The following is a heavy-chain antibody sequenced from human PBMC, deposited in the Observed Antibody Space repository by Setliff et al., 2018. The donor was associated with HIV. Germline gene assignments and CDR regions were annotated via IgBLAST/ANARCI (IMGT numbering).Heavy chain of an antibody. Sequence: GESLKISCTGSGYSFTSYWIGWVRQMPGKGLEWMGIIFPGDSDTRYSPSFQGQVTISADTSISTAYLQWRSLKASDTAMYYCARQPGRAAMGRENYYYYYMDVWGKGTTVTVSS. CDR3: ARQPGRAAMGRENYYYYYMDV. J-gene: IGHJ6*03. V-gene: IGHV5-51*01. CDR1: GYSFTSYW. CDR2: IFPGDSDT. D-gene: IGHD2-2*01.